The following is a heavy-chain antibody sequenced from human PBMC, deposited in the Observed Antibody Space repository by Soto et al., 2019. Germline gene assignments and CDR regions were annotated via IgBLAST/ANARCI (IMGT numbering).Heavy chain of an antibody. CDR3: ARGSSYSSSWYGNHNWFDP. Sequence: SETLSLTCTVSGASINSGGYYWSWIRQLPGKGLEWIGYIYFSGSTYYNPSLASRLTISLDTSQNHFSLNLNSVTAADTAVYYCARGSSYSSSWYGNHNWFDPWGQGTLVTVSS. D-gene: IGHD6-13*01. V-gene: IGHV4-31*03. CDR1: GASINSGGYY. CDR2: IYFSGST. J-gene: IGHJ5*02.